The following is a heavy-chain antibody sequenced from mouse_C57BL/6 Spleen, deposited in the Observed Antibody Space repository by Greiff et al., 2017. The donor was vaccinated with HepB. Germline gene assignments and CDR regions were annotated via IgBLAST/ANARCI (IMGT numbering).Heavy chain of an antibody. CDR3: ARSGDYEAMDY. J-gene: IGHJ4*01. CDR2: ISPGSGST. CDR1: GYTFTSYW. D-gene: IGHD2-13*01. V-gene: IGHV1-55*01. Sequence: QVQLQQSGAELVKPGASVKMSCKASGYTFTSYWITWVKQRPGQGLEWFGDISPGSGSTNYNEKFKSKATLTVDTSSSTAYMQLSSLTSEDSAVYYCARSGDYEAMDYWGQGTSVTVSS.